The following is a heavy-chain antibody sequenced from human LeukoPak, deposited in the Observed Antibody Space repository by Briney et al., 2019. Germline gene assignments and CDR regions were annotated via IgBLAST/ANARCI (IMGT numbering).Heavy chain of an antibody. V-gene: IGHV4-39*07. D-gene: IGHD3-16*01. Sequence: PSETLSLTCTVSGGSISSSSYYWGWIRQPPGKGLEWIGSIYYSGSTYYNPSLKSRVTISVDTSKNQFSLKLSSVAAADTAVYYCARVLGEGRNRDVWGKGTMVTVSS. CDR3: ARVLGEGRNRDV. CDR1: GGSISSSSYY. CDR2: IYYSGST. J-gene: IGHJ6*03.